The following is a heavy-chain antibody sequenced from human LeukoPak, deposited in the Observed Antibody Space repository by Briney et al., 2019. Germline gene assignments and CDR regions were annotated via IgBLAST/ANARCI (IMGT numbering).Heavy chain of an antibody. D-gene: IGHD6-19*01. J-gene: IGHJ4*02. V-gene: IGHV1-46*01. Sequence: ASVNVSCKASGYSFTGYYMHWVRQAPGQGIEWMGIINPSGGSTTYAQKFQGRVTMTRDTSTTTVYMEVSSLRSDDTAVYYCVRGPYGSHLDYWGQGTLVTVSS. CDR1: GYSFTGYY. CDR2: INPSGGST. CDR3: VRGPYGSHLDY.